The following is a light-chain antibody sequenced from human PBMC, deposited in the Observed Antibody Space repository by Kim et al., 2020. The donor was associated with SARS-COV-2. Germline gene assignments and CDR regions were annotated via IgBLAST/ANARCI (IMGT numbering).Light chain of an antibody. CDR2: GAS. CDR3: QQSGEG. Sequence: EIVLTQSPGTLSLSPGERATLSCRASHSIRSSYLAWYQQKPGQAPRLLIYGASRRATGIPDRFSGSGSGTGFTLTINGLEPEDFAVYYCQQSGEGFGQGTKVDIK. V-gene: IGKV3-20*01. CDR1: HSIRSSY. J-gene: IGKJ1*01.